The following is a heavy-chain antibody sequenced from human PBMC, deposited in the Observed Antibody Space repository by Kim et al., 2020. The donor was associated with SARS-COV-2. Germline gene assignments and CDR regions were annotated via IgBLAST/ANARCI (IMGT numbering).Heavy chain of an antibody. Sequence: SLKSRVTISVDTSKNQFSLKLSSVTAADTAVYYCARVPNSGYYPEYFQHWGQGTLVTVSS. J-gene: IGHJ1*01. CDR3: ARVPNSGYYPEYFQH. V-gene: IGHV4-30-2*05. D-gene: IGHD3-22*01.